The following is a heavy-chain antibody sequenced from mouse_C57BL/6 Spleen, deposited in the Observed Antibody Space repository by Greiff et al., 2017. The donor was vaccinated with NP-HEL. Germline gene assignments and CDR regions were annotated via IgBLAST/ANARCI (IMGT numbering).Heavy chain of an antibody. D-gene: IGHD2-4*01. V-gene: IGHV5-17*01. CDR1: GFTFSDYG. Sequence: DVMLVESGGGLVKPGGSLKLSCAASGFTFSDYGMHWVRQAPEKGLEWVAYISSGSSTIYYADTVKGRFTISRDKAKNTLFLQMTSLRSEDTAMYYCAREDYHWYFDVWGTGTTVTVSS. CDR3: AREDYHWYFDV. J-gene: IGHJ1*03. CDR2: ISSGSSTI.